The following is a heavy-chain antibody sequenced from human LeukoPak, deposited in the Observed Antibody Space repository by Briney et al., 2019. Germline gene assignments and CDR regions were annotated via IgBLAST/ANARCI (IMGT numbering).Heavy chain of an antibody. D-gene: IGHD3-16*02. CDR2: LYSGGGT. Sequence: PGGSLRLSCAVSGFTVSSNSMSWVRQAPGKGLEWVSILYSGGGTDYADSVKGRFTISRDNSKNTLYLQMNALRAEDTAVYYCAWGSYRGPHIAQDGSDYWGQGTLVTVSS. CDR3: AWGSYRGPHIAQDGSDY. J-gene: IGHJ4*02. V-gene: IGHV3-53*01. CDR1: GFTVSSNS.